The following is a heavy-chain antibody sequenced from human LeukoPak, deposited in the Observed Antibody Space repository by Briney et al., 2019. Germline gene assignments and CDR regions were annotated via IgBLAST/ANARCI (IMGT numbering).Heavy chain of an antibody. CDR1: GFTFSDFS. Sequence: GGSLRLCCAASGFTFSDFSMTWVRQAPGKGLEWVSSIDHAGTNAGTYYADSVKGRFTISRDISKNTLCLQLNSLRADDTAVYYCAKNWGPLDMRGQGTMATVSS. J-gene: IGHJ3*02. V-gene: IGHV3-23*03. CDR3: AKNWGPLDM. D-gene: IGHD3-16*01. CDR2: IDHAGTNAGT.